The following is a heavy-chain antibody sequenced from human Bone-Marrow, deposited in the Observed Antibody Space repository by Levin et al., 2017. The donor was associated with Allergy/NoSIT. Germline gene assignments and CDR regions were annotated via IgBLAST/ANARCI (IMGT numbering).Heavy chain of an antibody. D-gene: IGHD1-14*01. J-gene: IGHJ4*02. CDR1: GFAFSSST. CDR2: ISGSGVLA. Sequence: LSLTCAASGFAFSSSTMTWVRQGPGKGLEWVSAISGSGVLAYYADHVKGRFTISRDNSKNTLYLQMNSLSPEDTAVYYCAKLGIIVAETDYWGQGTLVTVSS. V-gene: IGHV3-23*01. CDR3: AKLGIIVAETDY.